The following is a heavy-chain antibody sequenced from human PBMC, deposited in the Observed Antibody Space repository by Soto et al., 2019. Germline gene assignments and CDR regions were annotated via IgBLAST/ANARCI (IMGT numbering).Heavy chain of an antibody. D-gene: IGHD3-22*01. J-gene: IGHJ4*02. CDR3: ARDRGRLYDYDSSGYFFDY. Sequence: SVKVSCKASGVTFSSYAISWVRRAPGQGLEWMGGIIPIFGTANYAQKFQGRVTITADESTSTAYMELSSLRSEDTAVYYCARDRGRLYDYDSSGYFFDYWGQGTLVTVSS. V-gene: IGHV1-69*13. CDR1: GVTFSSYA. CDR2: IIPIFGTA.